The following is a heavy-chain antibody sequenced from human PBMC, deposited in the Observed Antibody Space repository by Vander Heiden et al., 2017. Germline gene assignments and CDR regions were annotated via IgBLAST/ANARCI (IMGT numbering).Heavy chain of an antibody. CDR2: INRDSTTI. D-gene: IGHD5-12*01. Sequence: QVQLVASGGGLVKPGGSLRLSCAASGFIFDNYYMSWIRLAPGKGLEWVSYINRDSTTIYYTDSVQGRFTISRDNAKKSLYLQMNSLRAEDTAVYYCFAGYNDIDYWGQGTLVTVSS. CDR3: FAGYNDIDY. J-gene: IGHJ4*02. CDR1: GFIFDNYY. V-gene: IGHV3-11*01.